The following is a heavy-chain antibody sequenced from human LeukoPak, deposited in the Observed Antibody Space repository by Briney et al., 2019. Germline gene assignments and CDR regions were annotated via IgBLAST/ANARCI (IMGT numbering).Heavy chain of an antibody. D-gene: IGHD3-22*01. J-gene: IGHJ4*02. CDR2: IIPIFGTA. Sequence: SVTVSCKASGGTFSSYAISWVRQAPGQGLEWMGGIIPIFGTANYAQRFQGRVTITTDESTSTAYMELSSLRSEDTAVYYCAREGGYYDSSGYFDYWGQGTLVTVSS. V-gene: IGHV1-69*05. CDR1: GGTFSSYA. CDR3: AREGGYYDSSGYFDY.